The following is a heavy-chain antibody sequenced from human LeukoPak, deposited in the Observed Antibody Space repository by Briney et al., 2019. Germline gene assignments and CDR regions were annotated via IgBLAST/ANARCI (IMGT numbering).Heavy chain of an antibody. D-gene: IGHD3-22*01. CDR1: GYTFSSYY. CDR3: ARGYYDGSDFEYFQH. CDR2: INPSGGST. J-gene: IGHJ1*01. Sequence: ASVKVSCKTSGYTFSSYYMHWVRQAPGQGLEWMGIINPSGGSTTYAQKFQGRVTMTRDTSTSTVYMELRSLRSEDTAVYYCARGYYDGSDFEYFQHWGQGTLVTVSS. V-gene: IGHV1-46*01.